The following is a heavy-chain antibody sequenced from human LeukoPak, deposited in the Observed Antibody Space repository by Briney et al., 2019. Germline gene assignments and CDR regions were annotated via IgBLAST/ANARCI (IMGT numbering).Heavy chain of an antibody. D-gene: IGHD3-22*01. V-gene: IGHV1-18*01. Sequence: ASVKVSCKASGYTFTSYGISWVRQAPVQGLEWMGWISAYNGNTNYAQKLQGRVTMTTDTSTSTAYMELRSRRSDDTAVYYCARDYHYDSSGYYYGHFDYWGQGTLVTVSS. CDR3: ARDYHYDSSGYYYGHFDY. CDR1: GYTFTSYG. J-gene: IGHJ4*02. CDR2: ISAYNGNT.